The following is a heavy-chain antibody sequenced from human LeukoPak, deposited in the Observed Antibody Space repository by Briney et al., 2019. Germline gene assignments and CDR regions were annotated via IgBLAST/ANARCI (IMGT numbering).Heavy chain of an antibody. J-gene: IGHJ4*02. CDR2: ISAYNGKT. CDR1: GYTFTSYG. CDR3: ARAAKRITMVRDLDN. D-gene: IGHD3-10*01. Sequence: GASVKVSCKASGYTFTSYGISWVRQAPGQGLEWMGWISAYNGKTNYAQNFQGRVTMTTDTSASTAYMELRSLRSDDTGVYFCARAAKRITMVRDLDNWGQGTLVTVTS. V-gene: IGHV1-18*01.